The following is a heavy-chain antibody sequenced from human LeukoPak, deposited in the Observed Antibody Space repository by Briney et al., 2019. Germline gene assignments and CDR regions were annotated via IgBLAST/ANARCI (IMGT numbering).Heavy chain of an antibody. V-gene: IGHV5-51*01. Sequence: GESLKISCKGSGYSFTTYWIGWVRRMPGKGREWMGIIYPGDSDTRHSPSFQGQVTISADKSIRTAYLQWSSLKASDTAMYYCARHRQRFYSYYGMDVWGQGTTVTVSS. CDR3: ARHRQRFYSYYGMDV. J-gene: IGHJ6*02. CDR1: GYSFTTYW. CDR2: IYPGDSDT. D-gene: IGHD6-6*01.